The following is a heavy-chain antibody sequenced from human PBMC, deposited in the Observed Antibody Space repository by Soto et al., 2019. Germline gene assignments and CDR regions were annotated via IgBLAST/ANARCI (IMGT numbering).Heavy chain of an antibody. CDR3: AKAIVWSGSGSSSDY. V-gene: IGHV3-23*01. D-gene: IGHD3-10*01. Sequence: PGGSLRLSCAASGFTFSSYAMSWVRQAPGKGLEWVSAISGSGGSTYYADSVKGRFTISRDNSKNTLYLQMNSLRAEDTAVYYSAKAIVWSGSGSSSDYWGQGTLVTVSS. CDR1: GFTFSSYA. CDR2: ISGSGGST. J-gene: IGHJ4*02.